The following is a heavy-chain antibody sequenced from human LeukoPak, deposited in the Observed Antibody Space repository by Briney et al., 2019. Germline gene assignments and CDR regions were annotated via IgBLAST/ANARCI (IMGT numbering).Heavy chain of an antibody. Sequence: TDPLSLTCTVSGGSISSDYWSWIRQPPGKRLEWIGYIYYTGPTKYNPSLESRVTVSVDTSKNQFSLKLTSVTAADTAVYYCARHKPTAPFDYWGQGTQVTVS. D-gene: IGHD1-1*01. CDR2: IYYTGPT. CDR1: GGSISSDY. J-gene: IGHJ4*02. CDR3: ARHKPTAPFDY. V-gene: IGHV4-59*07.